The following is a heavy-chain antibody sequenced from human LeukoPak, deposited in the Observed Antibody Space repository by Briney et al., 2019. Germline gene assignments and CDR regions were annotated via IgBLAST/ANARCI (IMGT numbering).Heavy chain of an antibody. CDR2: INHSGST. D-gene: IGHD3-10*01. J-gene: IGHJ6*02. CDR1: GGSFSGYY. V-gene: IGHV4-34*01. CDR3: ARSPRSEYFYGSGSLLYGMDV. Sequence: SETLSLTCAVYGGSFSGYYWSWIRQPPGKGLEWIGEINHSGSTNYNPSLKSRVTISVDTSKNQVSLKLSFLTAADTAVYYCARSPRSEYFYGSGSLLYGMDVWGQGTTVTVSS.